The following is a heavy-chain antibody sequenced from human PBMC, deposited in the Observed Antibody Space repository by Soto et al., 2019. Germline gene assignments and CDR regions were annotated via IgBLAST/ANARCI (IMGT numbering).Heavy chain of an antibody. CDR1: VLSLSTSAVG. V-gene: IGHV2-5*02. CDR3: GHYSSIVVAAAIFDY. CDR2: IYWDDDK. Sequence: QITLKESGPTLMKPRQTLTLTCTSSVLSLSTSAVGVAWIRQPPGKALEWLALIYWDDDKRYSPSLKSRITITNDNSKNQSVLTMNNMDPVDTATYYCGHYSSIVVAAAIFDYWGQGTLVTVSS. D-gene: IGHD2-15*01. J-gene: IGHJ4*02.